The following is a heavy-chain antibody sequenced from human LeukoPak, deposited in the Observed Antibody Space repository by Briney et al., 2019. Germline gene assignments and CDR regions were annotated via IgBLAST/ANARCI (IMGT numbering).Heavy chain of an antibody. CDR2: ICPGDSDT. J-gene: IGHJ4*02. CDR3: ARTFSPVDTAMDVNFDY. V-gene: IGHV5-51*01. Sequence: HGESLKISCKGSGYSFTNYWIGWVRQMPGKGLEWMGIICPGDSDTRYSPSFQGQVTISADKSISTAYLQWSTLKASDTAMYYCARTFSPVDTAMDVNFDYWGQGTLVTVSS. D-gene: IGHD5-18*01. CDR1: GYSFTNYW.